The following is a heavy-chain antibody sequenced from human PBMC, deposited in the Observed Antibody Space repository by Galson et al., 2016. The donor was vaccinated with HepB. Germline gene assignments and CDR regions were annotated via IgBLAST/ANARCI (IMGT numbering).Heavy chain of an antibody. V-gene: IGHV3-7*03. J-gene: IGHJ5*02. D-gene: IGHD2-2*01. Sequence: SLRLSCAASGFIFSNYWMGWVRQAPGKGFEWVANINQAGSEKRYLESVEGRFTISRDNTNNALYLQLNSLRAEDTAVYYCTKSPAPWGQGTLVTVSS. CDR3: TKSPAP. CDR2: INQAGSEK. CDR1: GFIFSNYW.